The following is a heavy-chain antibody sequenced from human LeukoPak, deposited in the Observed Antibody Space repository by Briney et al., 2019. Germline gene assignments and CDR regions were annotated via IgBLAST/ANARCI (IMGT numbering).Heavy chain of an antibody. CDR3: AKAWDYYDSSGYLFDY. Sequence: PGGSLRLSCAASGFTFSSYAMSWVRQAPGKGLEWVSAISGSGGSTYYADSVKGRFTISRDNSKNTLYLQMNSLRAEDTAVYYCAKAWDYYDSSGYLFDYWGQGTLVTVSS. CDR2: ISGSGGST. J-gene: IGHJ4*02. CDR1: GFTFSSYA. D-gene: IGHD3-22*01. V-gene: IGHV3-23*01.